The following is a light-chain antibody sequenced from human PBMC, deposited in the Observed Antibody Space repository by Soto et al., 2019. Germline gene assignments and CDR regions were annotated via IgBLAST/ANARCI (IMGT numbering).Light chain of an antibody. CDR3: QKYSSVPV. V-gene: IGKV1-27*01. Sequence: DMQMTQSPTSLSASVGDRVTITCRASKGIRNFVAWYQQKPGKAPKLLIYAASTLQSGVPSRFSGSGSGTDFTLTINSLQPEDVATYSCQKYSSVPVFGPGTKVEIK. CDR1: KGIRNF. CDR2: AAS. J-gene: IGKJ3*01.